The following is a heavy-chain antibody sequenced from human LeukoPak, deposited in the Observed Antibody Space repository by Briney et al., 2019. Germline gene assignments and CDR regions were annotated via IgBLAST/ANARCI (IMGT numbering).Heavy chain of an antibody. D-gene: IGHD6-19*01. CDR3: AKSRTIGVSAADY. V-gene: IGHV3-66*02. CDR1: GFTVSNNY. CDR2: IYSDGRT. J-gene: IGHJ4*02. Sequence: GGSLRLSCAASGFTVSNNYMNWVRQAPGKGLEWVSVIYSDGRTYYADSVKGRFTISRENSKNTLYLQINSLRAEDTAVYYCAKSRTIGVSAADYWGQGTLVTVSS.